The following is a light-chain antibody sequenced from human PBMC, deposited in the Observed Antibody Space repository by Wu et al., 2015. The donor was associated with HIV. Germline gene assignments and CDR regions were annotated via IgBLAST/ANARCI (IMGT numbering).Light chain of an antibody. CDR3: QQYGSSPRT. CDR1: QSSSSY. J-gene: IGKJ1*01. V-gene: IGKV3-20*01. Sequence: EVVLTQSPATLSLSPGERATLSCRASQSSSSYLAWYQQKPGQSPRLLIYATSSRATGIPDRFSGSGSGTDFTLTISRLEPEDFAVYYCQQYGSSPRTFGQGTKVETK. CDR2: ATS.